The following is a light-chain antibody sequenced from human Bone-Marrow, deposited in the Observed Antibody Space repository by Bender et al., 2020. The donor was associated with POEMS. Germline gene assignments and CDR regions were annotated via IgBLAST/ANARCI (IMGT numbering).Light chain of an antibody. V-gene: IGLV4-69*01. CDR2: INNDGIH. CDR3: QTWGTGHVI. Sequence: QLVVTQSPSASASLGASVKLTCTLSSGHSTYAIAWHQQLPGKGPRYVMKINNDGIHDRGDGIPDRFSGSSSGAERYLTISSLQSEDEADYYCQTWGTGHVIFGGGTKLTVL. J-gene: IGLJ2*01. CDR1: SGHSTYA.